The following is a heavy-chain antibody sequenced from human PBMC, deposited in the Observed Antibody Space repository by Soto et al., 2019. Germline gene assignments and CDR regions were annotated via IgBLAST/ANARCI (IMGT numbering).Heavy chain of an antibody. D-gene: IGHD6-13*01. CDR2: IIPIVGTG. Sequence: SVKVSCKASGGSFSSYAISWVRQAPGQGLEWMGGIIPIVGTGNYAQNFQGRVTIAADESTSTAYMELSSLRSEDTAMYYCARDLRAAGRPGMDVWGQGTTVTVSS. CDR1: GGSFSSYA. CDR3: ARDLRAAGRPGMDV. V-gene: IGHV1-69*13. J-gene: IGHJ6*02.